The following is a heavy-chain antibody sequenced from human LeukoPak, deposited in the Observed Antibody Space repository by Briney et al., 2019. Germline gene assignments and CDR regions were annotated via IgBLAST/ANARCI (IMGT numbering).Heavy chain of an antibody. CDR3: ARLAIISIWSVYFDY. Sequence: PGESLKISCKGSGYSFTSYWIGWVRQMPGKGLEWMGIIYPGDSNTRYSPSFQGQVTISADKSISTAYLQWSSLKASDTAMYYCARLAIISIWSVYFDYWGQGTLVTVSS. CDR2: IYPGDSNT. J-gene: IGHJ4*02. V-gene: IGHV5-51*01. CDR1: GYSFTSYW. D-gene: IGHD6-13*01.